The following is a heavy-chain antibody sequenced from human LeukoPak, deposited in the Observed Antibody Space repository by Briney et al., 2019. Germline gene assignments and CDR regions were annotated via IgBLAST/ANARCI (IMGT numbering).Heavy chain of an antibody. Sequence: PSGTLSLTSAVSGASISSSNWWSWVRQPPGKGLEWIGEVYHGGSANFNPSLRSRVTMSVDRSKNQFSLNLSSVTAADTAVYYCARGEDHGSGTVHFDCWGQGTLVTVSS. CDR3: ARGEDHGSGTVHFDC. CDR2: VYHGGSA. V-gene: IGHV4-4*02. D-gene: IGHD3-10*01. CDR1: GASISSSNW. J-gene: IGHJ4*02.